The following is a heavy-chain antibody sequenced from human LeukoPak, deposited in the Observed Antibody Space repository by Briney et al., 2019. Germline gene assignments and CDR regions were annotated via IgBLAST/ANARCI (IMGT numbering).Heavy chain of an antibody. D-gene: IGHD5-24*01. CDR3: GRDPSARVTIDF. V-gene: IGHV3-30*04. Sequence: PGRSLRLSCAASGFTSSNYALHWVRQAPGKGLEWVAIVSHDGRNQYYAESVKGRFTISRDSSKNTVSLQMNSLTAGDSALYYCGRDPSARVTIDFWGQGTLVTVSS. CDR2: VSHDGRNQ. CDR1: GFTSSNYA. J-gene: IGHJ4*02.